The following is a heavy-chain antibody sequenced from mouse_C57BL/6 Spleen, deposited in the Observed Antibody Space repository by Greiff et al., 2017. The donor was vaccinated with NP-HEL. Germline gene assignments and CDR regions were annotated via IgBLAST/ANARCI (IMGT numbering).Heavy chain of an antibody. J-gene: IGHJ1*03. CDR1: GFSLTSYG. V-gene: IGHV2-2*01. Sequence: QVQLKQSGPGLVQPSQSLSITCTVSGFSLTSYGVHWVRQSPGKGLEWLGVIWSGGSTDYNAAFISRLSISKDNSKSQVFFKMNSLQADDTAIYYCARGWLLGYFDVWGTGTTVTVSS. D-gene: IGHD2-3*01. CDR3: ARGWLLGYFDV. CDR2: IWSGGST.